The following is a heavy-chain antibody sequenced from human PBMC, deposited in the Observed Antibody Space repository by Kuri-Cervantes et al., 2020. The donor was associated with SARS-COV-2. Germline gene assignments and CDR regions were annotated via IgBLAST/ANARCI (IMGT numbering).Heavy chain of an antibody. V-gene: IGHV3-33*01. J-gene: IGHJ6*02. Sequence: LSLTCAASGFTFSSYGMHWVRQAPGKGLEWVAVIWYDGSNKYYADSVKGRFTISRDNSKNTLYLQMNSLRAEDTAVYYCARAYDLIYYYGMDVWGQGTTVTVSS. CDR1: GFTFSSYG. D-gene: IGHD3-22*01. CDR2: IWYDGSNK. CDR3: ARAYDLIYYYGMDV.